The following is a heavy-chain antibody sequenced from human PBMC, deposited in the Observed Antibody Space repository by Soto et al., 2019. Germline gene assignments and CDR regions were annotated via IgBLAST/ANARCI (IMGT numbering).Heavy chain of an antibody. CDR2: ISSNGGNT. CDR3: VKAVVSGYYYVPFDY. D-gene: IGHD3-22*01. CDR1: GFTFSNYA. V-gene: IGHV3-64D*06. J-gene: IGHJ4*02. Sequence: GGSLRLSCSACGFTFSNYAIHWVRQAPGKGLEYVSAISSNGGNTYYADSVKGRFTISRDNSKNTLYLQMSSLRTEDTAVYYCVKAVVSGYYYVPFDYWGQGTLVTVSS.